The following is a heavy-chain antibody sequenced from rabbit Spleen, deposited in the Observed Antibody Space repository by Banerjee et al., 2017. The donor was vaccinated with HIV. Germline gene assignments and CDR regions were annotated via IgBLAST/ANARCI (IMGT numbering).Heavy chain of an antibody. CDR2: IDTGFGGTT. J-gene: IGHJ6*01. V-gene: IGHV1S45*01. D-gene: IGHD1-1*01. Sequence: QEQLEESGGGLVQPEGSLTLACTASGFSFSGSYYMCWVRQAPGKGLEWIACIDTGFGGTTYYASWAKGRFTISKTSSTTVTLQMTSLTVADTATYFCARDTSSSFSSYGMDLWGPGTLVTVS. CDR1: GFSFSGSYY. CDR3: ARDTSSSFSSYGMDL.